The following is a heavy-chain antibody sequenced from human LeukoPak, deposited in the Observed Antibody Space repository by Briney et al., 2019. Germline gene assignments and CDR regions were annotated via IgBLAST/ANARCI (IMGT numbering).Heavy chain of an antibody. Sequence: ASVKVSCKASGGTLSSYAISWVRQAPGQGLEWMGRIIPIFGTANYAQKFQGRVTITTDESTSTAYMELSSLRSEDTAVYYCATTLRFLEWLEPYYFDYWGQGTLVTVSS. V-gene: IGHV1-69*05. D-gene: IGHD3-3*01. CDR1: GGTLSSYA. CDR2: IIPIFGTA. J-gene: IGHJ4*02. CDR3: ATTLRFLEWLEPYYFDY.